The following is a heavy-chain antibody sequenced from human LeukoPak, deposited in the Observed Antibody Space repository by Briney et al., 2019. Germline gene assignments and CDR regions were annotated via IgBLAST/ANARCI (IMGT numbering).Heavy chain of an antibody. J-gene: IGHJ1*01. CDR1: GFIVSSSY. Sequence: GGSLRLSCTASGFIVSSSYMSWVRQAPGKGPEWVSIIYSDRRAYYAESVKGRFTISRDDSQNMVFLQMDSLRAEDTARYYCARDSAFSSYSHWGQGALVTVSS. CDR3: ARDSAFSSYSH. CDR2: IYSDRRA. V-gene: IGHV3-53*01. D-gene: IGHD2-15*01.